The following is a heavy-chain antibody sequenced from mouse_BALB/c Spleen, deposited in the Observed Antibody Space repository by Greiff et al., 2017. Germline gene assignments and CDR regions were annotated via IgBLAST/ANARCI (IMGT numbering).Heavy chain of an antibody. CDR1: GFTFSSYA. J-gene: IGHJ2*01. V-gene: IGHV5-12-2*01. CDR2: ISNGGGST. CDR3: ARHERYFDY. Sequence: EVKVIESGGGLVQPGGSLKLSCAASGFTFSSYAMSWVRQTPEKRLEWVAYISNGGGSTYYPDTVKGRVNISRDNAKNTNYLQMNSLKSEDTARFYCARHERYFDYWGQGTTLTVSS.